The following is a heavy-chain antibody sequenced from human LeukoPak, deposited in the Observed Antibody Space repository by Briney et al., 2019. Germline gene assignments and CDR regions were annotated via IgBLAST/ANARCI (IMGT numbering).Heavy chain of an antibody. V-gene: IGHV3-21*01. CDR1: GFTFSNSA. CDR2: INNIASHI. D-gene: IGHD2-2*01. J-gene: IGHJ1*01. Sequence: GGSLRLSCAASGFTFSNSAMNWVRQAPGKGLEWVSSINNIASHIYYVDSVRGRFTISRDNAKNSVSLQMNNLRAEDTAVYYCATYSSSNGREFQYWGQGTLVTVSS. CDR3: ATYSSSNGREFQY.